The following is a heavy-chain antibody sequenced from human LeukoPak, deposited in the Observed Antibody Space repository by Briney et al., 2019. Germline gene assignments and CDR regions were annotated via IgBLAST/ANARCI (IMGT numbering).Heavy chain of an antibody. CDR2: IYYSGST. CDR1: GGSISSYY. V-gene: IGHV4-59*01. J-gene: IGHJ4*02. CDR3: ARGGYDSDFDY. Sequence: SETLSLTCTVSGGSISSYYWSWIRQPPGKGLEWIGYIYYSGSTNYNPSLKSRVTISVDTSKNQFSLRLSSVTPADTAVYYCARGGYDSDFDYWGQGTLVTVSS. D-gene: IGHD3-3*01.